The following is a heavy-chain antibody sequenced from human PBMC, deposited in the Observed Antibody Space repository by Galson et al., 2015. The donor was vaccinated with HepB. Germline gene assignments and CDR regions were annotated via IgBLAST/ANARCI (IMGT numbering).Heavy chain of an antibody. V-gene: IGHV3-48*02. CDR1: GFTFSSYS. Sequence: SLRLSCAASGFTFSSYSMNWVRQAPGKGLEWVSYISSSSSTIYYADSVKGRFTISRDNAKNSLYLQMNSLRDEDTAVYYCARDGANYGGNPGAFDIWGQGTMVTVSS. CDR2: ISSSSSTI. J-gene: IGHJ3*02. D-gene: IGHD4-23*01. CDR3: ARDGANYGGNPGAFDI.